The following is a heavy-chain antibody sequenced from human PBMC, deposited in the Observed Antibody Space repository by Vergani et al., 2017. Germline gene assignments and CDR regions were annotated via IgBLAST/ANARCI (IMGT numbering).Heavy chain of an antibody. V-gene: IGHV4-30-2*06. CDR1: GDSITNGGFS. CDR2: IFPSGNS. CDR3: ARGSLRELVGYYYYMDV. Sequence: QLQLQESGSGLVKPSQTLSLTCAVSGDSITNGGFSWNCIRQSPGKGPEWIGYIFPSGNSDYNPSLKNRVAISLDKSKNQFSLWVNSVTAADTAVYFCARGSLRELVGYYYYMDVWGKGKTVVVSS. D-gene: IGHD1-7*01. J-gene: IGHJ6*03.